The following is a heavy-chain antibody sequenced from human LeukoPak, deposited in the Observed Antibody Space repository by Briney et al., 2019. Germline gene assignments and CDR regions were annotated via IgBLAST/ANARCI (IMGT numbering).Heavy chain of an antibody. CDR2: ISAYNGNT. CDR3: ARGVGYYDSSAPKGAEYFQH. J-gene: IGHJ1*01. CDR1: GYTFTSYD. Sequence: ASVKVSCKASGYTFTSYDINWVRQAPGQGLEWMGWISAYNGNTNYAQKLQGRVTMTTDTSTSTAYMELRSLRSDDTAVYYCARGVGYYDSSAPKGAEYFQHWGQGTLVTVSS. V-gene: IGHV1-18*01. D-gene: IGHD3-22*01.